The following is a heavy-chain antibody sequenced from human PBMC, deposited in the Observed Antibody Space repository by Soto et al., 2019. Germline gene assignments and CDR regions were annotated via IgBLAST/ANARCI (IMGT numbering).Heavy chain of an antibody. CDR3: ARGASSTSSLSRY. D-gene: IGHD6-6*01. CDR1: GYTFTSNG. V-gene: IGHV1-18*01. CDR2: ISAYNGNT. J-gene: IGHJ4*02. Sequence: ASVKVSCKASGYTFTSNGISWVRQAPGQRLEWMGWISAYNGNTNYAQKFQGRVTMTTDTSTSTAYMEVRSLRSDDTAVSYCARGASSTSSLSRYWGQGTLVTVSS.